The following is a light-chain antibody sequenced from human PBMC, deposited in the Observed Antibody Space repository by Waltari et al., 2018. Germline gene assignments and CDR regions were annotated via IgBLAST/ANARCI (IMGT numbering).Light chain of an antibody. V-gene: IGKV3-20*01. CDR2: GAS. CDR1: QSVSGFY. Sequence: PGERATLSCRASQSVSGFYLAWYQQKSGQAPRLLIYGASSRATGIPDRFSGSGSVTDFTLTISRLEPEDFAVYYCQQYGRAPWTFGQGTKVEIK. J-gene: IGKJ1*01. CDR3: QQYGRAPWT.